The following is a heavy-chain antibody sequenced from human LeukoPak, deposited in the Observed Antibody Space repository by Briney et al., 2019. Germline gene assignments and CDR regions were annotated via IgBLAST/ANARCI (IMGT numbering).Heavy chain of an antibody. Sequence: SETLSLTCTVSGYSISSAYYWGWMRQPAGKGLEWIGRIYTSGSTNYNPSVKSRVTMSVDTSKNQFSLKLSSVTAADTAVYYCARDRLRWPKIDYWGQGTLVTVSS. J-gene: IGHJ4*02. CDR2: IYTSGST. V-gene: IGHV4-4*07. D-gene: IGHD4-23*01. CDR1: GYSISSAYY. CDR3: ARDRLRWPKIDY.